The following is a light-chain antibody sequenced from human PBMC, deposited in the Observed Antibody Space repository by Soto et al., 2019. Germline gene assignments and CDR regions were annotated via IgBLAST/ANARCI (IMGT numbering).Light chain of an antibody. CDR3: QQYNRYGT. V-gene: IGKV1-5*01. CDR2: DAY. Sequence: DIQMTQSPSTLSASVGDRVTITCRASQSIGSSLAWYQQKPGKGPKLLIYDAYTLESGVPSRFSGSGFGTEVALTISSLQPDYFATFYCQQYNRYGTFGQGTKLEI. J-gene: IGKJ2*01. CDR1: QSIGSS.